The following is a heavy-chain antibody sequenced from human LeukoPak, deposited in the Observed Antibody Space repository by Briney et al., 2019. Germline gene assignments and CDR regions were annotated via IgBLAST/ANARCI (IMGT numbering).Heavy chain of an antibody. CDR3: AREVNEPASTDAFDI. Sequence: SETLALTCTVSGGSIASDNYFWSWIRQHPEKGLEWIQYIFYSGTAYYNPSLKSRVTISVDTSKNQFSLRLNSLIAADTAVYYCAREVNEPASTDAFDIWGQGTMVTVSS. CDR1: GGSIASDNYF. V-gene: IGHV4-31*03. CDR2: IFYSGTA. J-gene: IGHJ3*02. D-gene: IGHD6-13*01.